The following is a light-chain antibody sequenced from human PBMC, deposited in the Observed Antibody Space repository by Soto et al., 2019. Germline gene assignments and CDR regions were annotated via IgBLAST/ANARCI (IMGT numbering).Light chain of an antibody. CDR2: GAS. Sequence: EFALTQSPGTLSLSPWDRAILSCRASQSVTSTYIACYQQKPGQAPRLLIYGASSRATGIPDRFSGSGSGTDFTLTISRLEAEDFAVYYCQYYGSSPPTTFGQGTKLEIK. CDR1: QSVTSTY. V-gene: IGKV3-20*01. CDR3: QYYGSSPPTT. J-gene: IGKJ2*01.